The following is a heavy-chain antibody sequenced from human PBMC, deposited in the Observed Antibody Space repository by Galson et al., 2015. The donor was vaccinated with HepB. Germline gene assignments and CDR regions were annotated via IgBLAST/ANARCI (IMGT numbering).Heavy chain of an antibody. Sequence: SLRLSCAASGFIFNGYSMNWVRQAPGKGLEWVASVTSNSVYTYYADSVKGRFTISRDNAKNTLSLQMNSLGAEDTGVYYCARASYCSSSSCYLGYWGQGALVPVSS. CDR1: GFIFNGYS. V-gene: IGHV3-21*01. J-gene: IGHJ4*02. CDR3: ARASYCSSSSCYLGY. D-gene: IGHD2-2*01. CDR2: VTSNSVYT.